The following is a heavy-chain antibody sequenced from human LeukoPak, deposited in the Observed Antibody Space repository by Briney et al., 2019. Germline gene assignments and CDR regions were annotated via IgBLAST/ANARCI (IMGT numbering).Heavy chain of an antibody. J-gene: IGHJ4*02. CDR1: GFTFSSFT. Sequence: GGSLRLSCAASGFTFSSFTMNWVRQAPGKGLEWVAAISSSSRDIFYADSVKGRFSISRNNTQNSLSLQMNSLRAEDTAVYYCVREAAATLFDYWGQGTLVTVSS. CDR3: VREAAATLFDY. V-gene: IGHV3-21*01. CDR2: ISSSSRDI. D-gene: IGHD1-26*01.